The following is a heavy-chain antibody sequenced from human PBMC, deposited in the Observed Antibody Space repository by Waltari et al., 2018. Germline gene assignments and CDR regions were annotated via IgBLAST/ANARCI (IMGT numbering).Heavy chain of an antibody. CDR1: GGTFSSYA. J-gene: IGHJ4*02. Sequence: QVQLVQSGAEVKKPGSSVKVSYKASGGTFSSYATSRVRQAPGQGLEWMGVIIPIFGTANYAQKFQGRVTITTDESTSTAYMELSSLRSEDTAVYYCARDRYDYSSRYYFDYWGQGTLVTVSS. V-gene: IGHV1-69*05. CDR2: IIPIFGTA. D-gene: IGHD4-4*01. CDR3: ARDRYDYSSRYYFDY.